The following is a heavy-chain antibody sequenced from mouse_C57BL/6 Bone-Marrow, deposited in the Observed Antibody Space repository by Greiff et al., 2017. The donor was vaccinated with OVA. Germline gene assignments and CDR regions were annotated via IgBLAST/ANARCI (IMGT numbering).Heavy chain of an antibody. CDR3: ARMAVVARYYFDY. CDR2: INPSSGYT. J-gene: IGHJ2*01. CDR1: GYTFTSYT. D-gene: IGHD1-1*01. V-gene: IGHV1-4*01. Sequence: VKLVESGAELARPGASVKMSCKASGYTFTSYTMHWVKQRPGQGLEWIGYINPSSGYTKYNQKFKDKATLTADKSSSTAYMQLSSLTSEDSAVYYCARMAVVARYYFDYWGQGTTLTVSS.